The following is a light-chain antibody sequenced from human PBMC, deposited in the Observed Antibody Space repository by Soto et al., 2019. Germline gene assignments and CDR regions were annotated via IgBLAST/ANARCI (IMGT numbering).Light chain of an antibody. V-gene: IGKV2-30*01. CDR3: MQGTHWPPYS. Sequence: VVLTQSPLSLPVTLGQPASISCNSSQSLVYSDGNTYLNWFQQRPGQSPRRLSCKVSDRDSGVADRFSGSWSATDFTLKISVVQAEDVVNYYCMQGTHWPPYSFGQGTKLEIK. J-gene: IGKJ2*03. CDR1: QSLVYSDGNTY. CDR2: KVS.